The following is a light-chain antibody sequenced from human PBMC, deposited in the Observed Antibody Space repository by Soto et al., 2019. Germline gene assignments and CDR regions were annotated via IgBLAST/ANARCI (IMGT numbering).Light chain of an antibody. Sequence: ESVLTQSPATLSVAPGERVTLSCRASQSVATNLAWYQQRPGQAPSLLIYGASKRAIGLPARFSGSGSGTEFTLTITSLQSEDFATYYCQQFAISTTFGQGTKVDIK. V-gene: IGKV3-15*01. CDR2: GAS. CDR3: QQFAISTT. CDR1: QSVATN. J-gene: IGKJ1*01.